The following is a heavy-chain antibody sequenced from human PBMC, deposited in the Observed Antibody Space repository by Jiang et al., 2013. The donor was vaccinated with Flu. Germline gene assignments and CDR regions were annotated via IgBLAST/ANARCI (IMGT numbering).Heavy chain of an antibody. Sequence: LLKPSETLSLTCTVSGGSITSYYWTWIRQPPGKALEWIGYIIYNGTTSYNPSLKSRIIITADTSKNQFSLKLSSVTAADTAVYYCARGASAFYFWGQGTLVTVSS. CDR3: ARGASAFYF. CDR1: GGSITSYY. CDR2: IIYNGTT. J-gene: IGHJ4*02. V-gene: IGHV4-59*01. D-gene: IGHD3-16*01.